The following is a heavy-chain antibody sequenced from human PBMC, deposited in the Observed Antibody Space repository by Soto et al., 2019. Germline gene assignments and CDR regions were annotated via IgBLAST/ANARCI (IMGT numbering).Heavy chain of an antibody. D-gene: IGHD2-21*02. V-gene: IGHV4-4*07. CDR2: VFSSVSA. Sequence: SDTLSLTCIFSGVSVRSYTWSWVRQPANKGLEWIGRVFSSVSATYNPSLKSRVSISMDTPENRISLKLDSVTGADEGVYFCARDGMTTGDTWGPGTLVTVS. J-gene: IGHJ4*02. CDR1: GVSVRSYT. CDR3: ARDGMTTGDT.